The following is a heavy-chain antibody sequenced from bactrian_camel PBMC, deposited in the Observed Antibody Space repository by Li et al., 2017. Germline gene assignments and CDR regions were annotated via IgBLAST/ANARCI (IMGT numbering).Heavy chain of an antibody. J-gene: IGHJ4*01. CDR3: AACATGYIDLMSSDYFLNHPLLAEG. Sequence: GSVQAGGSLRLACSLSGSTSVKYYRVAWFRQAPGKEREGVAYIRTNTVHTFYDDSVKGRFTISKDNAKNTLYLEMNNLKPEDTAMYYCAACATGYIDLMSSDYFLNHPLLAEGWGHGTQVTVS. CDR2: IRTNTVHT. CDR1: GSTSVKYYR. D-gene: IGHD2*01. V-gene: IGHV3S63*01.